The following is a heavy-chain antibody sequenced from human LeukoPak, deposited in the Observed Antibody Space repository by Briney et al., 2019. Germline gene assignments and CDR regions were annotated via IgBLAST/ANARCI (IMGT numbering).Heavy chain of an antibody. J-gene: IGHJ4*02. D-gene: IGHD3-22*01. CDR2: LWYDGSNE. V-gene: IGHV3-33*01. Sequence: GASLRLSCAASGFTFSAYVMHWVRQAPGKGLEWVAILWYDGSNEYYADSVKGRFTMSRDNSKNTLHLQMNSLRAEDTAVYYCARGAYYYEDWGQGTLVTVSS. CDR1: GFTFSAYV. CDR3: ARGAYYYED.